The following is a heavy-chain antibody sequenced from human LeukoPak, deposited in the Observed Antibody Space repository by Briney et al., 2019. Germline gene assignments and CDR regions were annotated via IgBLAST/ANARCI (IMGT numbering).Heavy chain of an antibody. Sequence: GSLRLSCAASGFTFSDYYMSWIRQPPGKGLEWIGEINHSGSTNYNPSLKTRVTISVDTSKNQFSLKLSSVTAADTAVYYCARVIVVVPAATQGSRFDPWGQGTLVTVSS. CDR1: GFTFSDYY. CDR3: ARVIVVVPAATQGSRFDP. CDR2: INHSGST. V-gene: IGHV4-34*01. J-gene: IGHJ5*02. D-gene: IGHD2-2*01.